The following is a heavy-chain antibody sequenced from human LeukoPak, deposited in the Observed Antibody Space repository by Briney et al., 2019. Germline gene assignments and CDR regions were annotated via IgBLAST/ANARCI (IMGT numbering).Heavy chain of an antibody. CDR1: GFTFSSYG. Sequence: GGSLRLSCAASGFTFSSYGMHWVRQAPGKGLEWVAVISYDGSNKYYADSVKGRFTISRDNSKNTLYLQMNSLRAEDTAVYYCAKSIAAAGGTWGQGTLVTVSS. CDR3: AKSIAAAGGT. D-gene: IGHD6-13*01. V-gene: IGHV3-30*18. J-gene: IGHJ5*02. CDR2: ISYDGSNK.